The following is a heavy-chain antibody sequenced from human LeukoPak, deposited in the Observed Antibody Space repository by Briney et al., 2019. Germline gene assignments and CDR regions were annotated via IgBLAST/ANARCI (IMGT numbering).Heavy chain of an antibody. V-gene: IGHV1-46*01. J-gene: IGHJ4*02. CDR1: GCTFTSYY. CDR2: INPSGGST. Sequence: ASVKVSCKASGCTFTSYYMHWVRQAPGQGLEWMGIINPSGGSTSYAQKFQGRVTMTRDTSTSTDYMELSSLRSEDTAVYYCASTYYDSSGYLPYFDYWGQGTLVTVSS. D-gene: IGHD3-22*01. CDR3: ASTYYDSSGYLPYFDY.